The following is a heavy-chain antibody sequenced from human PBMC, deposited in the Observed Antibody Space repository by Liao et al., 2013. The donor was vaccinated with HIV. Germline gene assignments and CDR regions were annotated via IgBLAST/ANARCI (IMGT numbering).Heavy chain of an antibody. Sequence: QVQLQESGPGLVKPSQTLSLTCTVSGGSISIGSYYWSWIRQPAGKGLEWIGRIYDSGSTNYNPSLKSRVTISLDTSKNQFSLKLTSVTAADTAVYFCARDRGYYYDSSGYYSIPWFDPWGQGTLVTVSS. CDR1: GGSISIGSYY. V-gene: IGHV4-61*02. J-gene: IGHJ5*02. D-gene: IGHD3-22*01. CDR2: IYDSGST. CDR3: ARDRGYYYDSSGYYSIPWFDP.